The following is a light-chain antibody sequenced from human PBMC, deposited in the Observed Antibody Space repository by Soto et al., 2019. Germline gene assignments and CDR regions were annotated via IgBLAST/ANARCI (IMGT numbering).Light chain of an antibody. J-gene: IGKJ1*01. CDR2: AAS. V-gene: IGKV1-39*01. Sequence: DIQMTQSPSSLSASVGDRVTITCRASQSISNYLNWYQQRPGKTPKLLIYAASSLQSGVPSGFSGSGSGTDFTLTISSLQPEDFATYYCQQSYSTPWTFGQGTKVEI. CDR3: QQSYSTPWT. CDR1: QSISNY.